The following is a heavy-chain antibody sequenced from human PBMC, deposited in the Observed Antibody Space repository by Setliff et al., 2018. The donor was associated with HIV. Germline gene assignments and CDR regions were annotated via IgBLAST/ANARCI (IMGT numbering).Heavy chain of an antibody. CDR2: IGPYNDRT. CDR1: GYMFIAYG. Sequence: ASVKVSCKTSGYMFIAYGMSWVRRAPGQGLEWMGWIGPYNDRTEYAQKFQGRVTMTRDTSISTAYMELSRLRSDDTAVYYCARDLASKAFDYWGQGTLVTVSS. CDR3: ARDLASKAFDY. V-gene: IGHV1-2*02. J-gene: IGHJ4*02.